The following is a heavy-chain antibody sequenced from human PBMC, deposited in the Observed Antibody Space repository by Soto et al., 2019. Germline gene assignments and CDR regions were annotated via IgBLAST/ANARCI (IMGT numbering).Heavy chain of an antibody. V-gene: IGHV4-34*01. CDR1: GGSFSGYY. CDR2: INHSGST. Sequence: QVQLQQWGAGLLKPSETLSLTCAVYGGSFSGYYWSWIRQPPGKGLEWIVEINHSGSTNYNPSLKSQVTLSVDPSKKQFSLKLSSVTAADPAVYYCARDEDHDYGSGSYSNWGQGTLVTVSS. CDR3: ARDEDHDYGSGSYSN. J-gene: IGHJ4*02. D-gene: IGHD3-10*01.